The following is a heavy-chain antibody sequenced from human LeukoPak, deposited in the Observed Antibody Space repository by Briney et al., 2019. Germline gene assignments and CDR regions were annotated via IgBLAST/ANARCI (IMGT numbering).Heavy chain of an antibody. CDR2: IYYSGST. CDR1: GGSISSYY. Sequence: SETLSLTCTVSGGSISSYYWSWIRQPPGKGLEWIGYIYYSGSTNYNPSLKSRVTISVDTSKNQFSLKLCSVTAADTAVYYCARGTTFYYYYGMNVWGQGTTVTVSS. CDR3: ARGTTFYYYYGMNV. D-gene: IGHD1-7*01. J-gene: IGHJ6*02. V-gene: IGHV4-59*01.